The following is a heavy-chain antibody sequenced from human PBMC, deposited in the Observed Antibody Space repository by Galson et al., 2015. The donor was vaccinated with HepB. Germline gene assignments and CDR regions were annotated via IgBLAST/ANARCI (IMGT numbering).Heavy chain of an antibody. J-gene: IGHJ4*02. CDR3: ARDLTGSQGY. V-gene: IGHV3-74*01. Sequence: LRLSCAASGFTFSGYWMHWVRQAPGKGLVWVSRINSDGSRTTYADSVKGRFTISRDNAKNTLFLQMNSLRADDTAVYYCARDLTGSQGYWSQGTLVTVSS. CDR2: INSDGSRT. D-gene: IGHD1-26*01. CDR1: GFTFSGYW.